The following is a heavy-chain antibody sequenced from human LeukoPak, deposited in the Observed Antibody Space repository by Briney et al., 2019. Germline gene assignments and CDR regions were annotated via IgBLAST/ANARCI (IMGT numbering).Heavy chain of an antibody. Sequence: ASVKVSCKASGYTFTSYYIHWVRQAPGQGLEWMGWINPNSGGTNYAQKFQGRVTMTRDTSITTAYMELSRLRSDDTAVYYCARLWVYCSSTSCYNFDYWGQGTLVTVSS. CDR3: ARLWVYCSSTSCYNFDY. V-gene: IGHV1-2*02. CDR2: INPNSGGT. CDR1: GYTFTSYY. D-gene: IGHD2-2*02. J-gene: IGHJ4*02.